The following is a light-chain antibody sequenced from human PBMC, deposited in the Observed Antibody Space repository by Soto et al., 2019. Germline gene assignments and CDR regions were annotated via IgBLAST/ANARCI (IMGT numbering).Light chain of an antibody. CDR2: AAS. J-gene: IGKJ5*01. V-gene: IGKV1-39*01. CDR3: QQSYSTPPVT. Sequence: DIQMTQPPSSLSASVGDRVTITCRASQSISSYFNWYQQKPGKAPKLLIYAASSLQSGVPSRFSGSGSGTDVTLTISSLQPEDFATYYCQQSYSTPPVTFGRGTRLEIK. CDR1: QSISSY.